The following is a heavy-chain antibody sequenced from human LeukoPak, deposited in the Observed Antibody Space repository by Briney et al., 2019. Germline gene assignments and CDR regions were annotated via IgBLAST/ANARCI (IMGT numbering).Heavy chain of an antibody. CDR2: ISWNSGSI. CDR3: AKALIAAAGRYYYGMDV. J-gene: IGHJ6*02. V-gene: IGHV3-9*01. Sequence: GGSLRLSCAASGFTFDDYAMHWVRQAPGKGLEWVSGISWNSGSIGYADSVKGRFTISRDNAKNSLYLQMNSLRAEDTALYYCAKALIAAAGRYYYGMDVWGQGTTVTVSS. D-gene: IGHD6-13*01. CDR1: GFTFDDYA.